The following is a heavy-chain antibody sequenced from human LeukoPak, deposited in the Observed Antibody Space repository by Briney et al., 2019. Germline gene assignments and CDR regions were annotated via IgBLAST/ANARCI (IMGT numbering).Heavy chain of an antibody. CDR2: IYTSRST. CDR3: ARAYCGGGSCYHSRGWFDP. Sequence: YPSETLSLTCTVSGASISSGSYYWSWIRQPAGKGLEWIGRIYTSRSTNYNPSLKSRFTISVDTSKNQFSLKLNSVTAADTAVYYCARAYCGGGSCYHSRGWFDPWGQGTLVTVSS. V-gene: IGHV4-61*02. D-gene: IGHD2-15*01. J-gene: IGHJ5*02. CDR1: GASISSGSYY.